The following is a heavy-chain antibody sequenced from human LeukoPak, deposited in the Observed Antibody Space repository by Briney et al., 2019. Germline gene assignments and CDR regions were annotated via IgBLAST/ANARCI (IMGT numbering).Heavy chain of an antibody. D-gene: IGHD5-12*01. V-gene: IGHV3-53*01. Sequence: GGSLRLSCAASGFTISSNYMSWVRQAPGKGLEWVSVFYAGGDTYYADSVKGRFTISRDNSKNTLYLQMNSLRAEDTAVYYCAKHNLGVATRTAYGFDIWGQGTMVTVSS. CDR2: FYAGGDT. J-gene: IGHJ3*02. CDR3: AKHNLGVATRTAYGFDI. CDR1: GFTISSNY.